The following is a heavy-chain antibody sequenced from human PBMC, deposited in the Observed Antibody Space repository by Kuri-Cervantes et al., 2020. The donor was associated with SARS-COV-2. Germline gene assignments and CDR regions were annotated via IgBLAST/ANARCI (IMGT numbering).Heavy chain of an antibody. V-gene: IGHV3-7*01. J-gene: IGHJ3*02. Sequence: ETLSLTCAASGFTFSSYWMSWVRQAPGKGLEWVANIKQDGSEKYYVDSVKGRFTISRDNSKNTLYLQLNSLRSEDTAIYYCARDRETFRLGDAFDIWGQGTMVTVSS. CDR1: GFTFSSYW. CDR2: IKQDGSEK. D-gene: IGHD3-3*01. CDR3: ARDRETFRLGDAFDI.